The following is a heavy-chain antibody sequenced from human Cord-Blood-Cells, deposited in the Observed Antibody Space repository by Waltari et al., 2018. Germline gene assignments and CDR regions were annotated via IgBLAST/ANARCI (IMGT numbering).Heavy chain of an antibody. D-gene: IGHD4-17*01. CDR1: GFTFSSYG. CDR2: ISYDGSNK. CDR3: AKLHGDDYGDYYFDY. J-gene: IGHJ4*02. V-gene: IGHV3-30*18. Sequence: QVQLVESGGGVVQPGRSLRLSCAASGFTFSSYGMHWVRQAPGKGLEGVAVISYDGSNKYYADSVKGRFTISRDNSKNTLYLQMNSLRAEDTAVYYCAKLHGDDYGDYYFDYWGQGTLVTVSS.